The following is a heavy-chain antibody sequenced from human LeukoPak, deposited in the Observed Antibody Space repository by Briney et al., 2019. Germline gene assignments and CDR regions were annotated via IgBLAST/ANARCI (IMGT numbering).Heavy chain of an antibody. CDR1: GGSFSGYY. V-gene: IGHV4-34*01. J-gene: IGHJ4*02. CDR2: INHSGST. D-gene: IGHD6-19*01. Sequence: SETLSLTCAVYGGSFSGYYWSWIRQPPGKGLEWIGEINHSGSTNYNPSLKSRVTISVDTSKNQFSLKLSSVTAADTAVYYCARGPGIAVAGYFDYWGRGTLVTVSS. CDR3: ARGPGIAVAGYFDY.